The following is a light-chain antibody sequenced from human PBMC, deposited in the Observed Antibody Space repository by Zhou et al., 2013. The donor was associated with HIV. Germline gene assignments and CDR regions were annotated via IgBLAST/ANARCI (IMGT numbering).Light chain of an antibody. CDR1: NVGSKF. J-gene: IGLJ1*01. CDR3: QVWDSDSEHYV. CDR2: DDH. Sequence: SYVLTQPPSVSVAPGQTARISCGGRNVGSKFVQWYQQKAGQAPVPVIYDDHDRPSGVPERFSGSNSGDTATLTISNVEVGDEADFYCQVWDSDSEHYVFGTGTKVTVL. V-gene: IGLV3-21*02.